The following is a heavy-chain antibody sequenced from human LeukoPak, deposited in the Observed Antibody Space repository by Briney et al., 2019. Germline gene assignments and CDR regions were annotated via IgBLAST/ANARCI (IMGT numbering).Heavy chain of an antibody. Sequence: GASVKVSCKASGYTFTGYYMHWVRQAPGQGLEWMGRIIPILGIANYAQKFQGRVTITADKSTSTAYMELSSLRSEDTAVYYCARDTPYYGSGSFLARPADYWGQGTLVTVSS. J-gene: IGHJ4*02. CDR3: ARDTPYYGSGSFLARPADY. CDR2: IIPILGIA. CDR1: GYTFTGYY. V-gene: IGHV1-69*04. D-gene: IGHD3-10*01.